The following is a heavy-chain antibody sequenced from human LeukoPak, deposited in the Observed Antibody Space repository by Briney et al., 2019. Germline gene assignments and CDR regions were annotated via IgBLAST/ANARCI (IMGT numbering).Heavy chain of an antibody. CDR2: ISGSGGST. V-gene: IGHV3-23*01. Sequence: PGGSLRLSCAASGFTFSSYAMSWVRQTPGKGLEWVSAISGSGGSTYYADSVKGRFAISRDNSKNTLYLQMNSLRAEDTAVYYCAKETTIFVGYYFDYWGQGTLVTVSS. D-gene: IGHD3-3*01. CDR3: AKETTIFVGYYFDY. J-gene: IGHJ4*02. CDR1: GFTFSSYA.